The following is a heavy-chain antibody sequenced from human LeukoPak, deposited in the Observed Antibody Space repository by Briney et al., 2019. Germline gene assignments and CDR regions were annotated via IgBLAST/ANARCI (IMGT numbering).Heavy chain of an antibody. D-gene: IGHD6-13*01. CDR1: GFTFSSYE. Sequence: GGSLRLSCAASGFTFSSYEMNWVRQAPGKGLEWVSFISTSSSYIYYADSVKGRFTISRDNAKNSLYLQMNSLTAEDTAVYYCARASSSWYYFDYWGQGTLVTVSS. V-gene: IGHV3-21*01. CDR3: ARASSSWYYFDY. J-gene: IGHJ4*02. CDR2: ISTSSSYI.